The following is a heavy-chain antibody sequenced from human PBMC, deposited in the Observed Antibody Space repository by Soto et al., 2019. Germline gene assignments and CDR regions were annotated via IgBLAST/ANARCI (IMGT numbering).Heavy chain of an antibody. CDR2: ISAYNGNT. CDR1: GYTFTSYG. D-gene: IGHD6-6*01. Sequence: QVQLVQSGAEVKKPGASVKVSCKASGYTFTSYGISWVRQAPGQGLEWMGWISAYNGNTNYAQKLQGRVTMTTDTSTSTAYMELRSLRFDDTAVYYCARRGGIAARPRGYYGMDVWGQGTTVTVSS. J-gene: IGHJ6*02. CDR3: ARRGGIAARPRGYYGMDV. V-gene: IGHV1-18*04.